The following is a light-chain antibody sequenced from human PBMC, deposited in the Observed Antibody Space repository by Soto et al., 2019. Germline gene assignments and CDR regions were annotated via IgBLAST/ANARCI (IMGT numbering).Light chain of an antibody. J-gene: IGKJ5*01. CDR1: QDISNY. V-gene: IGKV1-33*01. CDR2: DAS. CDR3: QQYDNLPIT. Sequence: DIQMTQSPSSLSASVGDRVTITCQASQDISNYLNWYQQKTGKPPKLLIYDASNLETGVPSRFSGSRSGTHFTFTISSPQPEDIATYYCQQYDNLPITFSQGTRLEIK.